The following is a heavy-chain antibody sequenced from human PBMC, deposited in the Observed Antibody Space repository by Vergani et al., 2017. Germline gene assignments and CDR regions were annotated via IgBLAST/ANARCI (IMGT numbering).Heavy chain of an antibody. CDR2: ISSSSSYI. CDR1: GFTFSSYS. CDR3: AREGYSYGSHFDY. Sequence: EVQLVESGGGLVKPGGSLRLSCAASGFTFSSYSMNWVRQAPGKGLEWVSSISSSSSYIYYADSVKGRFTISRDNAKNSLYLQMNSLRAEDTAVYYCAREGYSYGSHFDYWGQGTLVTVSS. J-gene: IGHJ4*02. V-gene: IGHV3-21*01. D-gene: IGHD5-18*01.